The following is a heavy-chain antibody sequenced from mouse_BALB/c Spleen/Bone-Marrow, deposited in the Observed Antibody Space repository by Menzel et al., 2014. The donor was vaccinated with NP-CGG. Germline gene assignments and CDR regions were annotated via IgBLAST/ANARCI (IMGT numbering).Heavy chain of an antibody. D-gene: IGHD2-4*01. CDR3: ARGHDYEGFAY. CDR2: ISNLAYSI. Sequence: EVKVVESGGGLVQPGGSRKLSCAASGFTFSDYGMAWVRQAPGKGPEWVAFISNLAYSIYYADTVTGRFTISRENAKNTLYLEMSSLRSEDTAMYYCARGHDYEGFAYWGQGTLVTVSA. V-gene: IGHV5-15*02. J-gene: IGHJ3*01. CDR1: GFTFSDYG.